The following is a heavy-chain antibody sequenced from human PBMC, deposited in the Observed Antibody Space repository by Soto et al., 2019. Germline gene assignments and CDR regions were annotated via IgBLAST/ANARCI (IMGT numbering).Heavy chain of an antibody. CDR3: ARGGSSLYYYYGMDV. CDR1: GFTFSSYS. J-gene: IGHJ6*02. Sequence: VQLVESGGGLVKPGGSLRLSCAASGFTFSSYSMNWVRQAPGKGLEWVSSISSSSSYIYYADSVKGRFTISRDNAKNSLYLQMNSLRAEDTAVYYCARGGSSLYYYYGMDVWGQGTTVTVSS. V-gene: IGHV3-21*01. CDR2: ISSSSSYI.